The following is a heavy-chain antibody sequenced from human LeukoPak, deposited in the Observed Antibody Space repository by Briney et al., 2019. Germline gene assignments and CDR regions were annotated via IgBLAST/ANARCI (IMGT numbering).Heavy chain of an antibody. J-gene: IGHJ4*02. V-gene: IGHV3-53*01. D-gene: IGHD3-22*01. CDR1: GSTVSSNY. CDR2: IYSGGST. Sequence: GGSLRLSCAASGSTVSSNYMSRVRQAPGKGLEWVSVIYSGGSTYYADSVKGRFTISRDNSKNTLYLQMNSLRAEDTAVYYCARDHYYDSSGYPGFDYWGQGTLVTVSS. CDR3: ARDHYYDSSGYPGFDY.